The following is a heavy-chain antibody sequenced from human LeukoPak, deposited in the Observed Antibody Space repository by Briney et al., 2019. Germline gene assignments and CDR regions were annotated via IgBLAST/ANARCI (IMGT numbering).Heavy chain of an antibody. CDR3: ARAEAVWYYDFWSGRTYDAFDI. J-gene: IGHJ3*02. D-gene: IGHD3-3*01. V-gene: IGHV4-34*01. Sequence: SETLSLTCAVYGGSFSGYYWSWIRQPPGKGLEWIGEINHSGSTNYNPSLKSRVTISVDTSKNQFSLKLSSVTAADTAVYYCARAEAVWYYDFWSGRTYDAFDIWGQGTMVTVSS. CDR1: GGSFSGYY. CDR2: INHSGST.